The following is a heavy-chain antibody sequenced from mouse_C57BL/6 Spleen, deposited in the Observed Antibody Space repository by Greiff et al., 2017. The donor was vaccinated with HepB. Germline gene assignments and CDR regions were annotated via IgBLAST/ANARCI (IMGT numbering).Heavy chain of an antibody. CDR3: ARGSFYYGNYEGFAY. V-gene: IGHV5-17*01. CDR1: GFTFSDYG. CDR2: ISSGSSTI. D-gene: IGHD2-1*01. J-gene: IGHJ3*01. Sequence: EVKLVESGGGLVKPGGSLKLSCAASGFTFSDYGMHWVRQAPEKGLEWVAYISSGSSTIYYADTVKGRFTISRDNAKNTLFLQMTSLRSEDTAMYYYARGSFYYGNYEGFAYWGQGTLVTVSA.